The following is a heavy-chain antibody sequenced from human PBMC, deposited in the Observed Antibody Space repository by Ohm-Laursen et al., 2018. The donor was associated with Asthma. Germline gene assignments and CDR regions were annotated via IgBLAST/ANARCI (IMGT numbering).Heavy chain of an antibody. CDR1: GYTFTSYY. D-gene: IGHD4-17*01. CDR3: ARVPTTVTGGGAFDI. Sequence: ASVKVSCKASGYTFTSYYMHWVRQAPGQGLEWMGIINPSGGSTSYAQKFQGRVTMTRDTSTSTVYMELSSLRSEDTAVYYCARVPTTVTGGGAFDIWGQGTMVTVSS. CDR2: INPSGGST. V-gene: IGHV1-46*01. J-gene: IGHJ3*02.